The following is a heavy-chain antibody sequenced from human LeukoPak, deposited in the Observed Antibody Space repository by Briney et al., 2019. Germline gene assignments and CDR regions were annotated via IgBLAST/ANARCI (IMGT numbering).Heavy chain of an antibody. CDR2: INPSGGST. CDR3: ARSQRPYYFDY. V-gene: IGHV1-46*02. J-gene: IGHJ4*02. CDR1: GYTFNGYY. D-gene: IGHD6-25*01. Sequence: ASVKVSCKSSGYTFNGYYMHWVRQAPGQGLEWMGIINPSGGSTSYAQKFQGRVTMTRDMSTSTVYMELSSLRSEDTAVYYCARSQRPYYFDYWGQGTLVTVSS.